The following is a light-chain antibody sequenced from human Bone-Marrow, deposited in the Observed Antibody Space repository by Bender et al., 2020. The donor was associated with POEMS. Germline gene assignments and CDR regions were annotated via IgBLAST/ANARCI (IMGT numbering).Light chain of an antibody. Sequence: QSALTQPASVSGSPGQSITISCSGTSSDVGSYNLVSWYQQHPGKAPKLIIYEGSKRPSGVSNRFSGSKSDNTASLTISGLQAEDEADYYFSSFTTSDSYVFGAGTKVTVL. V-gene: IGLV2-23*01. CDR1: SSDVGSYNL. CDR2: EGS. CDR3: SSFTTSDSYV. J-gene: IGLJ1*01.